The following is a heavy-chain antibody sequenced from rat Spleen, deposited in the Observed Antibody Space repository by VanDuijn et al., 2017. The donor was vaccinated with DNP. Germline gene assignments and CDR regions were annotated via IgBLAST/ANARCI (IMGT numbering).Heavy chain of an antibody. V-gene: IGHV2-19*01. CDR1: GFSLTDYS. CDR2: ISSGGST. Sequence: QVQLKESGPGMVQPSQTLSLTCTVSGFSLTDYSVHWVRQPPGKVLEWIAAISSGGSTYYNSALKSRLSISRDTSKSQDFLKMNRLQTEDTDIYYCTRSTYYGPNGDYWGQGVMVTVSS. CDR3: TRSTYYGPNGDY. J-gene: IGHJ2*01. D-gene: IGHD1-9*01.